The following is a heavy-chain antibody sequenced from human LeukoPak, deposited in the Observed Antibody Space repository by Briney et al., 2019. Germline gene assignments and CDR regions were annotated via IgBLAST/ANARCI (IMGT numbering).Heavy chain of an antibody. D-gene: IGHD2-21*02. CDR2: ISAYNGNT. J-gene: IGHJ3*02. CDR1: GYTFSSYE. CDR3: ASDNSGDSDDAFDI. Sequence: ASVKVSCKASGYTFSSYEISWVRQAPGRGLEWMGWISAYNGNTNYAQKFQGRVTMTTDSSTSTAYMELRSLRSDDTAVYYCASDNSGDSDDAFDIWGQGTMVTVSS. V-gene: IGHV1-18*01.